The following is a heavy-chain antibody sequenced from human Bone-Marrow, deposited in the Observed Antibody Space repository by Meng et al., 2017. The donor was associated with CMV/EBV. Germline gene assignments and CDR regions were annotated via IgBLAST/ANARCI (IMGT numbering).Heavy chain of an antibody. CDR3: ARGRVGSFDY. Sequence: GESLKISCAASGFTFSSYWMHWVRQAPGKGLVWVSRINSDGSSTSYADSVKGRFTISRDNAKNTLYLQMNSLRAEDTAVYYCARGRVGSFDYWGQATLVTVSS. D-gene: IGHD1-26*01. V-gene: IGHV3-74*01. CDR2: INSDGSST. J-gene: IGHJ4*02. CDR1: GFTFSSYW.